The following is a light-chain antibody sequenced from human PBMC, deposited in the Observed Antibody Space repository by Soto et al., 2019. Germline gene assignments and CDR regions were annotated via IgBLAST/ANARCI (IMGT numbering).Light chain of an antibody. J-gene: IGLJ1*01. Sequence: QSALTQPASVSGSPGQSITISCTGSSSDVGGYKYVSWYQQYPGKAPKLIIYEVSNRPSGVSNRFSGSKSGNTASLTISGLQAEDEADYYCSSYTSSSTFYVFGIGTKLTVL. CDR1: SSDVGGYKY. CDR3: SSYTSSSTFYV. V-gene: IGLV2-14*01. CDR2: EVS.